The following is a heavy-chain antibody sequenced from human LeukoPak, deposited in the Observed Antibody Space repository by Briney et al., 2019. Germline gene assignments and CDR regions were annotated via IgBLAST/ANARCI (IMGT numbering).Heavy chain of an antibody. CDR2: ISGSGGST. CDR3: AKGDMITFGGVIVVDAFDI. Sequence: GGSLRLSCAASGFTFSSYAMSWVRQAPGKGLEWVSAISGSGGSTYYADSVKGRLTISRDNSKNTLYLQMNSLRAEDTAVYYCAKGDMITFGGVIVVDAFDIWGQGTMVTVSS. V-gene: IGHV3-23*01. CDR1: GFTFSSYA. D-gene: IGHD3-16*02. J-gene: IGHJ3*02.